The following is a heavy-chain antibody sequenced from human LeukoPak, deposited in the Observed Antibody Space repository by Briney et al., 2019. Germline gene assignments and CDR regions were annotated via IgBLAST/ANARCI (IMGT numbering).Heavy chain of an antibody. CDR1: GGSISSSSYY. CDR3: ARAYWGYCSSTGCYSTWWYFDL. V-gene: IGHV4-39*07. D-gene: IGHD2-2*01. J-gene: IGHJ2*01. CDR2: IYYSEST. Sequence: SETLSLTCTVSGGSISSSSYYWGWIRQPPGKGLEWIGTIYYSESTYYNPSLKSRVTISVDTSKHQFSLKLSSATAADTAVYYCARAYWGYCSSTGCYSTWWYFDLWGRGTLVTVSS.